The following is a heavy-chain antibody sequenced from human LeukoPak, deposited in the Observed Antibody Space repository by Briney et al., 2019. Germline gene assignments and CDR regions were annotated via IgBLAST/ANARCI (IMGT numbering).Heavy chain of an antibody. CDR3: AKIGTYYYDSSGYYYFDY. CDR2: ISGSGGST. D-gene: IGHD3-22*01. V-gene: IGHV3-23*01. J-gene: IGHJ4*02. Sequence: AISGSGGSTYYADSVRGRFAFSRENYKNTLYLQMNSLRAEDTAVYYCAKIGTYYYDSSGYYYFDYWGQGTLVTVSS.